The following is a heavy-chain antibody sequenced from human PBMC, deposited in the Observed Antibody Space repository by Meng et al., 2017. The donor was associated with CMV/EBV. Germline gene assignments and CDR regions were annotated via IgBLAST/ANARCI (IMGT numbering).Heavy chain of an antibody. V-gene: IGHV3-74*01. CDR3: ASGTLRLGFDP. CDR1: GFTFSSYW. CDR2: INSDGSST. J-gene: IGHJ5*02. D-gene: IGHD1-26*01. Sequence: SCAASGFTFSSYWMHWGRQAPGKGLVWVSRINSDGSSTSYADSVKGRFTISRDNAKNTLYLQMNSLRAEDTAVYYCASGTLRLGFDPWGQGTLVTVSS.